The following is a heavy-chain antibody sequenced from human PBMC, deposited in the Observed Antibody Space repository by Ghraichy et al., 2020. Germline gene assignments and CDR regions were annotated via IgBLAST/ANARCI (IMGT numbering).Heavy chain of an antibody. V-gene: IGHV4-34*01. CDR2: INHSGST. D-gene: IGHD3-10*01. J-gene: IGHJ3*02. Sequence: SETLSLTCAVYGGSFSGYYWSWIRQPPGKGLEWIGEINHSGSTNYNPSLKSRVTISVDTSKNQFSLKLSSVTTADTAVYYCARLRITMVRGVISDAFDIWGQGTMVTVSS. CDR1: GGSFSGYY. CDR3: ARLRITMVRGVISDAFDI.